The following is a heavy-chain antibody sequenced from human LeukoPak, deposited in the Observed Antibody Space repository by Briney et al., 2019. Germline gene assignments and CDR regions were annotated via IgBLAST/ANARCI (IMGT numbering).Heavy chain of an antibody. J-gene: IGHJ4*02. Sequence: GGSLRLSCSASGFTFSSSGMAWVRQAPGKWLEWLSDIHGISTFYADSVKGLFIISRDNSKNTEFLQMNSPRAEDTAVYYCAKRDPYCYKYWGQGTLVTVSS. CDR1: GFTFSSSG. D-gene: IGHD5-18*01. CDR2: IHGIST. CDR3: AKRDPYCYKY. V-gene: IGHV3-23*01.